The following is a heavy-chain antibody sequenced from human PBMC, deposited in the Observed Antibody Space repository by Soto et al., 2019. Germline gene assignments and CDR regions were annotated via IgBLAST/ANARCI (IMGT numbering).Heavy chain of an antibody. CDR2: VSFSGNSP. CDR1: GFTFSNYA. D-gene: IGHD2-21*01. V-gene: IGHV3-23*01. CDR3: AKRLERGGDGGPYYFDY. Sequence: VQLLESGGGLVQPGGSLRLSCAASGFTFSNYALTWVRQIPGKGLEWVSSVSFSGNSPYYADSVKGRFTISRDNSKSTLSLQLTALRAGDTAVYYCAKRLERGGDGGPYYFDYWGQGTLVTVSS. J-gene: IGHJ4*02.